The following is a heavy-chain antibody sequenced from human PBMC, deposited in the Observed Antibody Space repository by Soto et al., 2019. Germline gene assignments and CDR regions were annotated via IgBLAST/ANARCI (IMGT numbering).Heavy chain of an antibody. D-gene: IGHD6-13*01. J-gene: IGHJ6*02. V-gene: IGHV3-48*03. CDR2: ISSSGSTI. CDR1: GFTFSSYE. Sequence: GGSLRLSCAASGFTFSSYEMNWVRQAPGKGLEWVSYISSSGSTIYYADSVKGRFTISRDSAKNSLYLQMNSLRAEDTAVYYCARERLVAAAPKSHYYYGMDVWGQGTTVTVSS. CDR3: ARERLVAAAPKSHYYYGMDV.